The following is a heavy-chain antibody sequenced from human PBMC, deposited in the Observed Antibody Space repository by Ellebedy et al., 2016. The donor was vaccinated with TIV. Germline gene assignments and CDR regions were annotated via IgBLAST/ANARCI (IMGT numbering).Heavy chain of an antibody. J-gene: IGHJ4*02. CDR3: ACLSSSRGIFVFDY. V-gene: IGHV3-30*03. D-gene: IGHD6-6*01. CDR2: ISYDGSNK. CDR1: GFTFSSYG. Sequence: GESLKISCAASGFTFSSYGMHWVRQAPGKGLEWVAVISYDGSNKCYADSVKGRFTLSRDNSKNTLYLQMNSLRAEDTAVYYCACLSSSRGIFVFDYWGQGTLVTVSS.